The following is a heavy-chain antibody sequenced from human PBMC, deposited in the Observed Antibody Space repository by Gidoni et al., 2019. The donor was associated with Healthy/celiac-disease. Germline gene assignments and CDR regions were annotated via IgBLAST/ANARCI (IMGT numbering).Heavy chain of an antibody. CDR2: IYYSGST. CDR3: ARDLSTYYYDSSGVGAFDI. V-gene: IGHV4-31*03. Sequence: QVQLQESGPGLVKPSQTLSLTCTVSGGSIRSGGYYWSWIRQHPGKGLEWIGYIYYSGSTYYNPSLKSRVTISVDTSKNQFSLKLSSVTAADTAVYYCARDLSTYYYDSSGVGAFDIWGQGTMVTVSS. CDR1: GGSIRSGGYY. D-gene: IGHD3-22*01. J-gene: IGHJ3*02.